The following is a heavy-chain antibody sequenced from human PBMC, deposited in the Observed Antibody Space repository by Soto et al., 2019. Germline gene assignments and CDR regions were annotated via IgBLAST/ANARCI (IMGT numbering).Heavy chain of an antibody. J-gene: IGHJ6*02. CDR2: IVPIFGST. CDR3: ARVEAVAGLYNYHGLDV. V-gene: IGHV1-69*12. Sequence: QVQLVQSGAEVKKPGSSVKVSCKVSGGTFSNYAIDWVRLAPGHGLVWMGGIVPIFGSTYYTQKFQGRATLIADDSTTTAYLEMSSLRSEDTAIYYCARVEAVAGLYNYHGLDVWGQGTAVTVSS. D-gene: IGHD6-19*01. CDR1: GGTFSNYA.